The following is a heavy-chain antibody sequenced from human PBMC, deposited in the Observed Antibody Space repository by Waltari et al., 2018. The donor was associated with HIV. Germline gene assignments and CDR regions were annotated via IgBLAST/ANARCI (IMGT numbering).Heavy chain of an antibody. Sequence: QIHLKESGPTLVKPTQTLTLTCPFPGFSPTTSGVGVVWLRHPPGTSLVWLGLIYWNDDKRYRPSLKTRLSITKDTSKNQVVLTMTNMDPVDTATYYCAHRRLGRAEPGILYNWFDPWGQGTLVTVSS. CDR1: GFSPTTSGVG. J-gene: IGHJ5*02. CDR3: AHRRLGRAEPGILYNWFDP. CDR2: IYWNDDK. D-gene: IGHD6-19*01. V-gene: IGHV2-5*01.